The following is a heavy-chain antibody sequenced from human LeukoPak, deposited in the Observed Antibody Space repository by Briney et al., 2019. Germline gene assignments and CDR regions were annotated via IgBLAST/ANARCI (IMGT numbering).Heavy chain of an antibody. CDR1: GGSISSYY. J-gene: IGHJ6*02. CDR3: ARGMYYYDSSAYPHYYYGMDV. CDR2: IYYSGST. D-gene: IGHD3-22*01. V-gene: IGHV4-59*01. Sequence: PSETLSLTCTVSGGSISSYYWSWIRQPPGKGLEWIGYIYYSGSTNYNPSLKGRVTISVDTSKNQFSLKLSSVTAADTAVYYCARGMYYYDSSAYPHYYYGMDVWGQGTTVTVSS.